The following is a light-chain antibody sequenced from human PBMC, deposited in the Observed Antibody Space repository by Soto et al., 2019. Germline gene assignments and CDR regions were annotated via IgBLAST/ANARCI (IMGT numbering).Light chain of an antibody. CDR2: NNN. Sequence: QSVLTQPPSASETPGQRVIISCSGGSSNIGSNTVNWYQQVPGTAPKLLISNNNQRPSGVPDRFSGSKSGTSVTLAISGLQSDDEADYYCAALDGDLNAVVFGGGTKLTVL. V-gene: IGLV1-44*01. J-gene: IGLJ2*01. CDR3: AALDGDLNAVV. CDR1: SSNIGSNT.